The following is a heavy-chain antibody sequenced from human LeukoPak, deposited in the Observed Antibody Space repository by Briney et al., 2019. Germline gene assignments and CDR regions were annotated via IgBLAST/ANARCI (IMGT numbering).Heavy chain of an antibody. Sequence: ASVNVSCKASGYTFTSYAMHWVRQAPGQRLEWMGWINAGNGNTKYSQKFQGRVTITRDTSASTAYMELSSLRSEDTAVYYCARRSAVAATPLFFDYWGQGTLVTVSS. V-gene: IGHV1-3*01. D-gene: IGHD6-19*01. J-gene: IGHJ4*02. CDR2: INAGNGNT. CDR3: ARRSAVAATPLFFDY. CDR1: GYTFTSYA.